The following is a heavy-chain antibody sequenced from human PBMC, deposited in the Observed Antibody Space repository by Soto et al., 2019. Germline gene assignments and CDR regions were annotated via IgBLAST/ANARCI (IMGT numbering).Heavy chain of an antibody. J-gene: IGHJ6*02. V-gene: IGHV6-1*01. CDR1: GDSVSSNSVA. Sequence: SQTLSLTCAISGDSVSSNSVAWHWIRQSPSRGLEWLGRTYYRSKWYNNYAVSVKSRITINPDTSKNQFSLQLNSVTPEDTAVYYCAILKVWMVRGVYGMDVWGQGTTVTVSS. CDR2: TYYRSKWYN. D-gene: IGHD3-10*01. CDR3: AILKVWMVRGVYGMDV.